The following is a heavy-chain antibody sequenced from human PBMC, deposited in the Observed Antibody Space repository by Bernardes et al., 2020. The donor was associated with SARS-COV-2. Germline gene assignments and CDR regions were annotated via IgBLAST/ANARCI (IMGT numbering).Heavy chain of an antibody. CDR2: IDYSGST. Sequence: SETLSLTCTVSGVSISSSLYYWVWIRQPPGKGLECVGIIDYSGSTYYNPSLKSRLTISRQTSKNQFSLRLTSVTAADTAVYYCARHQGGRDAYYYDYWGQGTPVTVSS. V-gene: IGHV4-39*01. D-gene: IGHD2-2*01. CDR3: ARHQGGRDAYYYDY. CDR1: GVSISSSLYY. J-gene: IGHJ4*02.